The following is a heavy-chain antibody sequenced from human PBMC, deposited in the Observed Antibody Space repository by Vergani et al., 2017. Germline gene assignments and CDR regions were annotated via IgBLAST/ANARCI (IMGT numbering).Heavy chain of an antibody. CDR3: ARAKLWLREYYYYGMDV. V-gene: IGHV3-30*01. CDR2: ISYDGSNK. CDR1: GFTFSSYA. J-gene: IGHJ6*02. D-gene: IGHD5-18*01. Sequence: QVQLVESGGGVVQPGRSLRLSCAASGFTFSSYAMHWVRQAPGKGLEWVAVISYDGSNKYYADSGKGRFTISRDNSKNTLYLQMNSLRAEDTAVYYCARAKLWLREYYYYGMDVWGQGTTVTVSS.